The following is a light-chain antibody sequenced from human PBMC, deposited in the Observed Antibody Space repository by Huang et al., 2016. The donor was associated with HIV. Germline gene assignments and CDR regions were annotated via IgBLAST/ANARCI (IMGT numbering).Light chain of an antibody. J-gene: IGKJ2*01. V-gene: IGKV3-15*01. Sequence: EIVMTQSLTTLSVSPGESVTLSGRASQRVGNNLAWYQQRPGPAPRLLSYGASTRPTGSPARVRGRGSGRECTLTISSLQSEDFAVYYCLHYDNWPPYTFGQGTKLEMK. CDR3: LHYDNWPPYT. CDR2: GAS. CDR1: QRVGNN.